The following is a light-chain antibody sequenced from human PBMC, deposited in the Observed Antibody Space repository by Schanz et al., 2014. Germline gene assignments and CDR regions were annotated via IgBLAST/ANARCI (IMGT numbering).Light chain of an antibody. CDR1: QNIMAY. Sequence: DIQLTQSPSSLSASVGVRVTITCRASQNIMAYLNWYQHKPGKAPNLLMYVASSLQSGVPSRFSGSGSGTDFTLTISSLQPDDFATYYCQQYTGYSWTFGQGTKVEIK. V-gene: IGKV1-39*01. J-gene: IGKJ1*01. CDR3: QQYTGYSWT. CDR2: VAS.